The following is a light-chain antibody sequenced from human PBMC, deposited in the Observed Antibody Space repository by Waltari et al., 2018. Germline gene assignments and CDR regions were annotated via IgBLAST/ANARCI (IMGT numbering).Light chain of an antibody. V-gene: IGLV1-51*01. Sequence: SVLTQPPSVSAASGQKLTISFSGRSSNIGRNYGLWYQPLPGTAPQLLISDNDNRPSGIPDRFSASKSGTSVTLGITGLQTGDEADYYCATWDSSLSEVVFGGGTKLTVL. CDR2: DND. J-gene: IGLJ3*02. CDR3: ATWDSSLSEVV. CDR1: SSNIGRNY.